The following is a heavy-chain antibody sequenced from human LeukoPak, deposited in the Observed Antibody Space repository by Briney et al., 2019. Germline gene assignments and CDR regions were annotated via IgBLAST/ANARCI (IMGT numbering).Heavy chain of an antibody. Sequence: GGSLRLSCAASGFTFSSYWMNWVRQAPGKGLEWVGNIKADGSEKYYVDSVKGRFTISRDNAKNSLYLQMSNLRIEDTAVYYCARLRSLDQWGQGTLVTVSS. V-gene: IGHV3-7*01. J-gene: IGHJ4*02. CDR1: GFTFSSYW. D-gene: IGHD5-24*01. CDR2: IKADGSEK. CDR3: ARLRSLDQ.